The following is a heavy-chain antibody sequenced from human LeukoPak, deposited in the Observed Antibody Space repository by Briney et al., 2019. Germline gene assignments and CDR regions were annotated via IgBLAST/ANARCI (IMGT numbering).Heavy chain of an antibody. CDR3: ARAGLIAARFDY. V-gene: IGHV3-7*01. D-gene: IGHD6-6*01. Sequence: GGSLRLSCAASGFTFSSYWMSWVRQAPGKGLEWVANIKQDGSEKYYVDSVKGRFTISRDNATNSLYLQMSSLRAEDTAVYYCARAGLIAARFDYWGQGTLVTVSS. J-gene: IGHJ4*02. CDR1: GFTFSSYW. CDR2: IKQDGSEK.